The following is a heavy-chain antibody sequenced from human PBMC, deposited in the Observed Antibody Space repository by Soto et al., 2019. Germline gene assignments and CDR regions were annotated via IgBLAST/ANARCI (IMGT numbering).Heavy chain of an antibody. D-gene: IGHD3-10*01. CDR1: GFTFSSYG. Sequence: QVQLVESGGGVVQPGRSLRLSCAASGFTFSSYGMHWVRQAPGKGLEWVAVIWYDGSNKYYADSVKGRFTISRDNSKNTLYLQMDSLRAEDTAVYYCARDLLTYGSGSAKDDYWGQGTLVTVSS. V-gene: IGHV3-33*01. CDR2: IWYDGSNK. CDR3: ARDLLTYGSGSAKDDY. J-gene: IGHJ4*02.